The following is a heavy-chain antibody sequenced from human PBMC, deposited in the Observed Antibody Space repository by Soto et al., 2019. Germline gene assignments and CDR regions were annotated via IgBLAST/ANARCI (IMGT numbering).Heavy chain of an antibody. CDR2: ISGSGGST. J-gene: IGHJ5*02. Sequence: EVQLLESGGGLVQPGGSLRLSCAASGFTFSAYAMSWVRQAPGKGLEWVSAISGSGGSTYNADSVKGRFTISRDNSKNTLYLQMNSLTAADTAVYFCARSLLGTTRWFDPWGQGTLVTVSS. D-gene: IGHD3-3*02. CDR1: GFTFSAYA. V-gene: IGHV3-23*01. CDR3: ARSLLGTTRWFDP.